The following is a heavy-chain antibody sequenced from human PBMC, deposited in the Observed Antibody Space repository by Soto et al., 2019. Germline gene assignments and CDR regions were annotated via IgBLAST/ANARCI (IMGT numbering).Heavy chain of an antibody. D-gene: IGHD3-10*01. CDR3: ARDLTSVRGS. CDR1: GGTFSRHS. V-gene: IGHV1-69*01. J-gene: IGHJ4*02. CDR2: IIPIFDAT. Sequence: QVQMVQSGAEVKKPGSSARVSCKVSGGTFSRHSISWVRQAPGQGLEWMGGIIPIFDATQYVQKFQGRLTITADESTTTCHMDLSGLRPEDTAIYYCARDLTSVRGSWGQGTLVTVS.